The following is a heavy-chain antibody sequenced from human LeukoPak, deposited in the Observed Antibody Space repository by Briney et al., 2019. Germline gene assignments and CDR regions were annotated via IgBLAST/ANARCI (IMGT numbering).Heavy chain of an antibody. D-gene: IGHD4-17*01. V-gene: IGHV3-53*01. CDR1: GFTVSSNY. J-gene: IGHJ5*02. Sequence: GGPLRLSCAASGFTVSSNYMSWVRQAPGKGLEWVSVIYSGGSTYYADSVKGRFTISRDNSKNTLYLQMNSLRAEDTAVYYCAREDTTGWFDPWGHGTLVTVSS. CDR3: AREDTTGWFDP. CDR2: IYSGGST.